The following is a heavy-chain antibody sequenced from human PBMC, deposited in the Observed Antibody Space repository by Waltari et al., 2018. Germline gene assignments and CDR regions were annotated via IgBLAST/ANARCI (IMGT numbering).Heavy chain of an antibody. CDR1: GIIVSANY. CDR3: ARPGEGPSSH. Sequence: EVQLVESGGGLIQPGGSLRLSCAASGIIVSANYMNWVRQAPGKGAQWVSVIYSAGRTYDSDSVKGRFTISRDNTKNTVYLQMNNLKTEDTAVYYCARPGEGPSSHWGPGTPVTVSS. CDR2: IYSAGRT. V-gene: IGHV3-53*01. D-gene: IGHD4-17*01. J-gene: IGHJ4*02.